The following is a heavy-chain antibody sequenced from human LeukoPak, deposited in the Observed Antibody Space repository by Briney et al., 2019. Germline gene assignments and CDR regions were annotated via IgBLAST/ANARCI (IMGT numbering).Heavy chain of an antibody. Sequence: SETLSLTCAVSGGSISSGGYSWSWIRQPPGKGLEWIGYIYQSGSTYYNPSLKSRISMSVDRSKNQFSLKLSSVTAADTAIYYCARVHLVSDSSGNWFDPWGQGTLVTVSS. CDR1: GGSISSGGYS. J-gene: IGHJ5*02. CDR2: IYQSGST. CDR3: ARVHLVSDSSGNWFDP. D-gene: IGHD3-22*01. V-gene: IGHV4-30-2*01.